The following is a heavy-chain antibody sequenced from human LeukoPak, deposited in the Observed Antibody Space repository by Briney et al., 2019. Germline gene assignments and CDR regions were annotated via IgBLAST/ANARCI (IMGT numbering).Heavy chain of an antibody. CDR2: ISFSGGYT. D-gene: IGHD5-18*01. CDR3: ARVVDTAMVDY. Sequence: GSLRLSCAASGFTFSSYAMSWVRQPPGKGLDWVSTISFSGGYTYYADSVKGRFIISRDNSKNTLYLQMNSLRAEDTAVYYCARVVDTAMVDYWGQGTLVTVSS. CDR1: GFTFSSYA. J-gene: IGHJ4*02. V-gene: IGHV3-23*01.